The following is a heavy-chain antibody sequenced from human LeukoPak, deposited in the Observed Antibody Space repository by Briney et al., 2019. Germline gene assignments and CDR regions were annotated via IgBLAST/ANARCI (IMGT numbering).Heavy chain of an antibody. CDR3: ARDADWAYDAFDI. J-gene: IGHJ3*02. CDR1: GDSVSVKSDV. CDR2: TDYRSKWIN. Sequence: SQTLSLTCAISGDSVSVKSDVWNWIRQSPSRALEWLGRTDYRSKWINDYATSVKSRIIISPDTSKNQFSLHLNSVTPEDTAVYYCARDADWAYDAFDIWGQGTMVTVSS. D-gene: IGHD3-9*01. V-gene: IGHV6-1*01.